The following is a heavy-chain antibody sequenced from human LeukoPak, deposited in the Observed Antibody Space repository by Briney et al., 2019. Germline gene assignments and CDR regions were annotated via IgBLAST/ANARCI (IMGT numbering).Heavy chain of an antibody. V-gene: IGHV3-33*01. CDR2: IWNGGSKT. D-gene: IGHD3-22*01. CDR3: ARVPLYDRSGYYFDY. J-gene: IGHJ4*02. Sequence: GGSLRLSCAASGFTFSHCGMHWVRQAPGKGLEWVAVIWNGGSKTYYADSVKGRFIISRDDSKDTVYLQMNSLRDEDTAVYYCARVPLYDRSGYYFDYWGLGTLVTVSS. CDR1: GFTFSHCG.